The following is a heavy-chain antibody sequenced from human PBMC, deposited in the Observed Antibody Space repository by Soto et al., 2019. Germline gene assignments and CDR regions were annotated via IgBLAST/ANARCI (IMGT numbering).Heavy chain of an antibody. J-gene: IGHJ5*02. CDR2: IIPILGIA. Sequence: ASVKVSCTASVGTLSSYTISWVRQAPGQGLEWMGRIIPILGIANYAQKFQGRVTITADKSTSTAYMELSSLRSEDTAVYYCAREIDTAAGTKTNWFGPWGQGTLVTVSS. CDR1: VGTLSSYT. CDR3: AREIDTAAGTKTNWFGP. V-gene: IGHV1-69*04. D-gene: IGHD6-13*01.